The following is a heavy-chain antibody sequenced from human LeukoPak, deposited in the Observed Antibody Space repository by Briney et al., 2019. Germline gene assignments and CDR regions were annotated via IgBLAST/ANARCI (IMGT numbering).Heavy chain of an antibody. CDR2: IYYTDSL. D-gene: IGHD4-17*01. J-gene: IGHJ4*02. V-gene: IGHV4-39*07. CDR3: ARDALGYGDYITPYYFDY. Sequence: PSETLSLTCTVSGGSISTSNYYWGWIRQPPGKGLEWIGSIYYTDSLNYNPSLKSRVTISVDTSKNQFSLRLSSVTAADTAMYYCARDALGYGDYITPYYFDYWGQGTLVTVSS. CDR1: GGSISTSNYY.